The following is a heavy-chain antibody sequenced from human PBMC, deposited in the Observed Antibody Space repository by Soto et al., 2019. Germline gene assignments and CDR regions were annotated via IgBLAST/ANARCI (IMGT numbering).Heavy chain of an antibody. CDR3: AKGSSGWYERFDY. D-gene: IGHD6-19*01. V-gene: IGHV3-23*01. Sequence: EVQLLESGGGLVQPGGSLRLSCAASGFTFSSYAMSWVRQAPGKGLEWVSAIRGSGGSTYYADSVKGRFTISRDNSKNTLYLQMNSLSSEDTDVYYCAKGSSGWYERFDYWGQGTLVTVSS. CDR1: GFTFSSYA. J-gene: IGHJ4*02. CDR2: IRGSGGST.